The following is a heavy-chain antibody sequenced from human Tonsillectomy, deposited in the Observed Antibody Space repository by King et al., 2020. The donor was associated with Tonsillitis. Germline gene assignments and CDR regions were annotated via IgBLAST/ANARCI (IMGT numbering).Heavy chain of an antibody. CDR1: GGAFSTNA. CDR3: TRDRVEYSNPESNWFDP. CDR2: IIPIFGSA. J-gene: IGHJ5*02. D-gene: IGHD4-11*01. Sequence: QLVQSGAEVKKPGSSVKVSCKASGGAFSTNAISWVRQAPGQGLEWMGGIIPIFGSARYSQKLQGRVTITADESTSTAYMELSSLRSEDTAMYYCTRDRVEYSNPESNWFDPWGQGILVTVSS. V-gene: IGHV1-69*01.